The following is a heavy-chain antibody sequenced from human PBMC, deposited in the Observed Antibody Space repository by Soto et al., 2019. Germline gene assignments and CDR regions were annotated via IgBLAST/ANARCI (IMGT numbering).Heavy chain of an antibody. J-gene: IGHJ4*02. V-gene: IGHV3-7*01. CDR1: GFTFSSYW. D-gene: IGHD2-2*01. CDR2: IKQDGSEK. Sequence: PGGSLRLSCAASGFTFSSYWMSWVRQAPGKGLEWVANIKQDGSEKYHVDSVKGRFTISRDNAKNSLFLQMSTLRAEDTAVYYCVIACNSAHCPYYFYCWGQGTLVPVSS. CDR3: VIACNSAHCPYYFYC.